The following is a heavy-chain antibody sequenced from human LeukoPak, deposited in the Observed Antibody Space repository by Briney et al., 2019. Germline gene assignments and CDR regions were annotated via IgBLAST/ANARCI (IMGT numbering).Heavy chain of an antibody. J-gene: IGHJ4*02. V-gene: IGHV3-7*03. CDR1: VFTFSSYS. CDR2: IKQDGSEK. CDR3: ARVPVDY. Sequence: PGGSLRLSCAASVFTFSSYSMNWVRQAPGKGLEWVANIKQDGSEKYYMDSVKGRFTISRDNAKNSLYLQMNSLRAEDTAVYYCARVPVDYWGQGTLVTVSS.